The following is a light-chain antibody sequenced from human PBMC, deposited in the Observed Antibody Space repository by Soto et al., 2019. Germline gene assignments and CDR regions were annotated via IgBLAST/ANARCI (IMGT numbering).Light chain of an antibody. CDR3: QQYDSWPLT. CDR2: GAS. J-gene: IGKJ4*01. V-gene: IGKV3D-15*01. Sequence: EIVMTQSPGTLSVSTGEGATLSCRASQSVDSNLAWYQQKPGQAPRLLIYGASSRPTGIPDRFSGSGSGTEFSLTISSLQSEDFAVYYCQQYDSWPLTFGGGTKVEIK. CDR1: QSVDSN.